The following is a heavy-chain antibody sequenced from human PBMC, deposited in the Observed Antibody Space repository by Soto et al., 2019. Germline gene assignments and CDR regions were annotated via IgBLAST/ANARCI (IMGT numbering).Heavy chain of an antibody. CDR1: GFTFSDYY. CDR2: ISSSGSTR. D-gene: IGHD3-9*01. Sequence: QVQLVESGGGLVKPGGSLRLSCAASGFTFSDYYMSWIRQAPGKGLEWVSYISSSGSTRYYADSVNGQFTFSGDNAKNSLDLQMNSLRAEDTDVYYCASDSSPSFDWLLYRTTGGYDMDFWGKGTTVTVSS. V-gene: IGHV3-11*01. J-gene: IGHJ6*03. CDR3: ASDSSPSFDWLLYRTTGGYDMDF.